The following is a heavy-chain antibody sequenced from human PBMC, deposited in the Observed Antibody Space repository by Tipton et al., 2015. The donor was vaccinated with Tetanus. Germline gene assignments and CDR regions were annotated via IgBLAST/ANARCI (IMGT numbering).Heavy chain of an antibody. V-gene: IGHV4-30-4*01. CDR2: IYKSGST. CDR3: ARGGVRGVIMAHFFDY. J-gene: IGHJ4*02. Sequence: TLSLTCTVSGGSVRSGDYYWSWIRQPPGKGLEWIGYIYKSGSTYSNPSLKSRVNVSINTSKNQFSLRVSSVTAADTAVYYCARGGVRGVIMAHFFDYWGQGALVTVSS. D-gene: IGHD3-10*01. CDR1: GGSVRSGDYY.